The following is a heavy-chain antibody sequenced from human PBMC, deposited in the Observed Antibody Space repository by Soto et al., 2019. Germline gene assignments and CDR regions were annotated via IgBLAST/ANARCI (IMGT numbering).Heavy chain of an antibody. D-gene: IGHD6-6*01. CDR1: GFTFSSYA. Sequence: GGSLRLSCAASGFTFSSYAMSWVRQAPGKGLEWVSAISGSGGSTYYADSVKGRFTISRDNSKNTLYLQMNSLRAEDTAVYYCGVSARPVSRYYFDYWGQGTLVTVSS. V-gene: IGHV3-23*01. CDR2: ISGSGGST. CDR3: GVSARPVSRYYFDY. J-gene: IGHJ4*02.